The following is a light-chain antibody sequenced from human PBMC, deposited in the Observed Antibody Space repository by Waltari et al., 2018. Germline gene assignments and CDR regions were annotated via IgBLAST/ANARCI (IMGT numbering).Light chain of an antibody. CDR1: NIGSKS. CDR2: YNN. V-gene: IGLV3-21*01. CDR3: QVWDSDSDHVV. J-gene: IGLJ2*01. Sequence: SYVLTQPPSVSVAPGETARITCGGNNIGSKSVQWYQQEPGQAPILVIYYNNDRPSGIPERFSGSNSGNTATLTISRVDAGDEADYYCQVWDSDSDHVVFGGGTKLAVL.